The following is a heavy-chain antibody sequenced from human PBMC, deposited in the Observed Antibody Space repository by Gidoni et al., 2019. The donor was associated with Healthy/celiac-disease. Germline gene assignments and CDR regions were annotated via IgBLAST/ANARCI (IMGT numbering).Heavy chain of an antibody. Sequence: QVHLQQWGAGLLKPSETLSLTCAVYGGSFSGYYWSWIRQPPGKGLEWIGEINHSGSTNYNPSLKSRVTISVDTSKNQFSLKLSSVTAADTAVYYCARGHVGSYQYYYYYGMDVWGQGTTVTVSS. J-gene: IGHJ6*02. D-gene: IGHD1-26*01. CDR3: ARGHVGSYQYYYYYGMDV. CDR1: GGSFSGYY. V-gene: IGHV4-34*01. CDR2: INHSGST.